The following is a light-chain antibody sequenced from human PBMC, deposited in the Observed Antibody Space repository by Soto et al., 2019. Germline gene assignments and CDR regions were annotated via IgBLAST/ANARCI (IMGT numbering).Light chain of an antibody. CDR3: LQHNSYPLT. CDR2: AAS. CDR1: QGIGND. V-gene: IGKV1-17*01. J-gene: IGKJ4*01. Sequence: DIQMTQSPSSLSASVGDRVTITCRASQGIGNDLGWYQQKPGKAPKRLIYAASSLQSGVPSRFSGSGSGAKFSPTISSRQPEDFVTYYCLQHNSYPLTFGGGTKVDIK.